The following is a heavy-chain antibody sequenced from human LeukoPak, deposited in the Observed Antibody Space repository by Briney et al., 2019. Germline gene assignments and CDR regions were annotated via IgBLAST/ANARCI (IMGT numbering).Heavy chain of an antibody. D-gene: IGHD2-8*01. CDR2: ISSSGSTI. V-gene: IGHV3-11*01. Sequence: GGSLRLSCAASGFTFSDYYMSWIRQAPGKGLEWVSYISSSGSTIYYADSVKGRFTISRDNAKNSLYLQMNSLRAEDTAVYYCARAPPVGYCTNGVCSESLDAFDIWGQGTMVTVSS. CDR3: ARAPPVGYCTNGVCSESLDAFDI. CDR1: GFTFSDYY. J-gene: IGHJ3*02.